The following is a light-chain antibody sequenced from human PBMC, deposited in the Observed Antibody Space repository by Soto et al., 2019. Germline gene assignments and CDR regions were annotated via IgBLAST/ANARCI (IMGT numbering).Light chain of an antibody. CDR2: KAS. J-gene: IGKJ1*01. CDR3: QQYNSYPWT. CDR1: QSISSW. Sequence: DIQMTQSPSTLSASVRDRVTITCRASQSISSWLAWYQQRPGKAPKVLIYKASSLESGVPPRFSGSGSGTEFTLTISSLQPDDSATYHCQQYNSYPWTFGQGTKVEIK. V-gene: IGKV1-5*03.